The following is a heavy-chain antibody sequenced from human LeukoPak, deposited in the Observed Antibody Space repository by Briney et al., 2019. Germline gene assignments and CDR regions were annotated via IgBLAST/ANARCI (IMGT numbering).Heavy chain of an antibody. CDR2: IIPIFGTA. D-gene: IGHD3-9*01. Sequence: ASVKVSCKASGGTFSSYAISWVRQAPGQGLEWMGGIIPIFGTANYAQKFQGRVTITTDESTSTAYMELSSLRSEDTAVYYCASSPLGYDILTGYFDYWGQGTLVTVSS. V-gene: IGHV1-69*05. CDR1: GGTFSSYA. J-gene: IGHJ4*02. CDR3: ASSPLGYDILTGYFDY.